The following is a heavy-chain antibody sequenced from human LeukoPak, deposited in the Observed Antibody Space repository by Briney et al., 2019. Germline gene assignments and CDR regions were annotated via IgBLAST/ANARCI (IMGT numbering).Heavy chain of an antibody. CDR3: VRDWDHYDFDS. Sequence: GGSLRLSCAASGFTFSNYWIHWVRQAPGKGLAWVSRISPAGNYANYADSVKGRFTISRDNAKNTVYLQMNSLRAEDTALFYCVRDWDHYDFDSWGQGILVTVSS. D-gene: IGHD3-3*01. V-gene: IGHV3-74*01. CDR2: ISPAGNYA. CDR1: GFTFSNYW. J-gene: IGHJ5*01.